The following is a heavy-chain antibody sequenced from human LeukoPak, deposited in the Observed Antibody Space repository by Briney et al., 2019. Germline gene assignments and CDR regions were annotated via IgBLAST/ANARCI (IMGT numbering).Heavy chain of an antibody. CDR2: IFYSGST. Sequence: SETLSLTCTVSGGSISSYCWSWIRQPPGKGLEWIGYIFYSGSTNYNPSLKSRVTISVDTSKNQSSLKLSSVTAADTAVYYCVRSDDFWSGYYGYWGQGTLVTVSS. V-gene: IGHV4-59*01. CDR3: VRSDDFWSGYYGY. J-gene: IGHJ4*02. CDR1: GGSISSYC. D-gene: IGHD3-3*01.